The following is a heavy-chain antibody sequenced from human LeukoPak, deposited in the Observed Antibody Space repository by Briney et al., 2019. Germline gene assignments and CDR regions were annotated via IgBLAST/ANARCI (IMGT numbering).Heavy chain of an antibody. CDR3: ASVTYYYDSRKPRAEYFQH. D-gene: IGHD3-22*01. V-gene: IGHV1-2*02. J-gene: IGHJ1*01. CDR2: INPNSGGT. Sequence: ASVKVSCKASGYTFTSYDINWVRQATGQGLEWMGWINPNSGGTNYAQKFQGRVTMTRDTSISTAYMELSRLRSDDTAVYYCASVTYYYDSRKPRAEYFQHWGQGTLVTVSS. CDR1: GYTFTSYD.